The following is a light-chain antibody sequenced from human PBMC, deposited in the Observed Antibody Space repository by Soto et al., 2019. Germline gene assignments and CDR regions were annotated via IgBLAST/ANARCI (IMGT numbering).Light chain of an antibody. CDR3: NSYTSSGTYV. Sequence: QSALTQPPSVSGSPGQSVTLSCPGTSSDVGSYNRVSWYQQPPGTAPKLMIYEVSNRPSGVPDRFSGSKSGNTASLTISGLQAEDEADYYCNSYTSSGTYVFGTGTRSPS. V-gene: IGLV2-18*02. CDR1: SSDVGSYNR. CDR2: EVS. J-gene: IGLJ1*01.